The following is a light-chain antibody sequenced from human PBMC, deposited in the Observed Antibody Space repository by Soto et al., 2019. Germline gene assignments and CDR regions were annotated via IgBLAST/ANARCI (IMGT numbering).Light chain of an antibody. J-gene: IGLJ7*01. CDR1: SSNIGSNY. CDR3: AAWDDSLSRAV. CDR2: SNI. V-gene: IGLV1-47*02. Sequence: QSVLTQPPSASGTAGQRVTISCSGSSSNIGSNYVYWYQQLPGMAHKLLIYSNIHRPSGVPDRFSGSKSGTSASLAISGLRSEDEADYYCAAWDDSLSRAVFGGGTQLTVL.